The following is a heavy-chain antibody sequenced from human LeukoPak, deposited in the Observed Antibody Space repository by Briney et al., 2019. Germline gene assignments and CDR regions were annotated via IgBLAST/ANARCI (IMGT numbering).Heavy chain of an antibody. CDR1: GGSISGDF. V-gene: IGHV4-59*08. CDR2: LYYTGST. D-gene: IGHD2-15*01. J-gene: IGHJ4*02. Sequence: SESLSLTCTVSGGSISGDFWSWIRQPPGKGLEWIGYLYYTGSTDCNPSLKSRVSISVDTSKNQFSLKLSSVTAADKAVYYCARYYCPGGTCSHFDYWGQGTLVTVSS. CDR3: ARYYCPGGTCSHFDY.